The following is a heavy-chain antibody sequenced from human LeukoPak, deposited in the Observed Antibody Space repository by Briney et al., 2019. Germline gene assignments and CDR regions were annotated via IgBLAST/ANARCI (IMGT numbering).Heavy chain of an antibody. CDR3: ARDSGGPYYYDSSGYYPQPRRYYFDY. J-gene: IGHJ4*02. Sequence: SVKVSCKASGGTFSSYAISWVRQAPGQGLEWMGGIIPIFGTANYAQKFQGRVTITTDESTSTAYMELSSLRPEDTAVYYCARDSGGPYYYDSSGYYPQPRRYYFDYWGQGTLVTVSS. CDR1: GGTFSSYA. V-gene: IGHV1-69*05. D-gene: IGHD3-22*01. CDR2: IIPIFGTA.